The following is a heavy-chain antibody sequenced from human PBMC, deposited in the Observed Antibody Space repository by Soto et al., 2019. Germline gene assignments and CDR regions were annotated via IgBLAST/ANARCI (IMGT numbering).Heavy chain of an antibody. CDR3: ARDPWYPDY. V-gene: IGHV3-30-3*01. D-gene: IGHD2-15*01. Sequence: GGSPRLSCAASGFTFSSYAMHWVRQAPGKGLEWVAVISYDGSNKYYADSVKGRFTISRDNSKNTLYLQMNSLRAEDTAVYYCARDPWYPDYWGQGTLVTVSS. CDR1: GFTFSSYA. CDR2: ISYDGSNK. J-gene: IGHJ4*02.